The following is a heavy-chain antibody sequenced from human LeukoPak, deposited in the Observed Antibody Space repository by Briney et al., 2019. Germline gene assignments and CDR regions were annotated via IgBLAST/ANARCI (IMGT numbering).Heavy chain of an antibody. J-gene: IGHJ6*02. D-gene: IGHD3-10*01. V-gene: IGHV4-34*01. CDR2: INHSGST. CDR3: ARDKVTMVRGVTHIHYGMDV. Sequence: SETLSLTCAVYGGSFSGYYWSWIRQPPGKGLEWIGEINHSGSTNYNPSLKSRVTISVDTPKNQFSLKLSSVTAADTAVYYCARDKVTMVRGVTHIHYGMDVWGQGTTVTVSS. CDR1: GGSFSGYY.